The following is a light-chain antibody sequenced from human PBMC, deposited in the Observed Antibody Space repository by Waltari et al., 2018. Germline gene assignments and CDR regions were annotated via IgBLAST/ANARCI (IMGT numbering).Light chain of an antibody. J-gene: IGKJ4*01. CDR1: QSVRTN. CDR3: QQYYVWPPIT. Sequence: VLLTQSPASLSVSPGDTVILSCRASQSVRTNLVWYQQKAGQAPRTLIYCASTRASGGPSRFSGSGSETDFTLIISSLQSEDAAVYFCQQYYVWPPITFGGGTKLEI. CDR2: CAS. V-gene: IGKV3-15*01.